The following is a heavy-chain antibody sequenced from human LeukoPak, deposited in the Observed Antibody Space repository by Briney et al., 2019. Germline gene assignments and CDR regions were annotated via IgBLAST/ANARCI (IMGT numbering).Heavy chain of an antibody. CDR3: AKDRSGSTAEYFQH. CDR2: ISGGGYST. V-gene: IGHV3-23*01. D-gene: IGHD3-10*01. Sequence: PGGSLRLSCAASGFTFSSYSMNWVRQAPGKGLEWVSVISGGGYSTYYADSVKGRFTISRDNSKNTLYLQISSLRAEDTAVYYCAKDRSGSTAEYFQHWGQGTLVTVSS. CDR1: GFTFSSYS. J-gene: IGHJ1*01.